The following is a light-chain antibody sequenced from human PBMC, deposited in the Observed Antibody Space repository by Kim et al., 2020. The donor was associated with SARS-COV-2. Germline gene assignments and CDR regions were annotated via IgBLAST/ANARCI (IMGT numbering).Light chain of an antibody. CDR2: DAS. Sequence: DIQMTQSPSSLSASVGDRVTITCQASQDISNYLNWYQQKPGKAPKLLIYDASNLETGVPSRFSGSGSGTDFTFTISSLQPEDIATYYCQQYDNLSITFCQGTRLEIK. J-gene: IGKJ5*01. CDR3: QQYDNLSIT. V-gene: IGKV1-33*01. CDR1: QDISNY.